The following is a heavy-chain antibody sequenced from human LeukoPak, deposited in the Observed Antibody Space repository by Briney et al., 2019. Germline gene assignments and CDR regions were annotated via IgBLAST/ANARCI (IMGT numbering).Heavy chain of an antibody. CDR1: GYTFTSYD. D-gene: IGHD4-11*01. V-gene: IGHV1-8*01. J-gene: IGHJ4*02. CDR2: MNPNSGNT. CDR3: TRGRLNSNYGGY. Sequence: GASVKVSCKASGYTFTSYDINWVRQATGQGLEWMGWMNPNSGNTGYAQKFQGRVTMTRNTSISTAYMELSSLRSEDTAVYYCTRGRLNSNYGGYWGQGTLVTVSS.